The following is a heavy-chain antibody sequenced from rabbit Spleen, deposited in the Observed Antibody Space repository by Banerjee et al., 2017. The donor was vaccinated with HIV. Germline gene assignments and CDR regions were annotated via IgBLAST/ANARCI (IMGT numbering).Heavy chain of an antibody. J-gene: IGHJ3*01. D-gene: IGHD6-1*01. V-gene: IGHV1S45*01. Sequence: QEQLVESGGGLVQPEGSLTLTCKASGFSFSSGDYICWVRQAPGKGLEWISCIAGSSSGFTYSATWAKGRFTISKASSTTVTLQMTSLTAADTATYFCASDIYGHGGFSLWGQGTLVTVS. CDR3: ASDIYGHGGFSL. CDR1: GFSFSSGDY. CDR2: IAGSSSGFT.